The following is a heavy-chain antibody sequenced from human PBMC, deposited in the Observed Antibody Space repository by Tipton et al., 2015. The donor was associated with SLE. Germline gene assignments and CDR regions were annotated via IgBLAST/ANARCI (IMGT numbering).Heavy chain of an antibody. V-gene: IGHV4-4*08. CDR1: GGSFTTDQ. D-gene: IGHD3-10*01. CDR3: ASVDSGV. CDR2: VNTSGYT. Sequence: TLSLTCTVSGGSFTTDQWTWIRKLPEKGLEWIGYVNTSGYTRYNPSLKSRVSMSVDTSKKQFSLKLTSVTAADTAIYYCASVDSGVWGQGTLVTVSS. J-gene: IGHJ4*02.